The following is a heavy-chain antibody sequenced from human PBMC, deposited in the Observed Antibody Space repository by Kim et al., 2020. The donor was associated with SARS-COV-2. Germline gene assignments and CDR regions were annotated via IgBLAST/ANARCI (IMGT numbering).Heavy chain of an antibody. D-gene: IGHD6-13*01. V-gene: IGHV1-46*01. CDR2: MNPSGGNT. CDR3: ARDPRYGSAWYYFDY. J-gene: IGHJ4*02. Sequence: ASVKVSCKASGYTFTNYYMHWVRQAPGQGLEWMGVMNPSGGNTRYAQKFQGRVTMTRDTSTSTVYMELSSLRSEDTAIYYCARDPRYGSAWYYFDYWGQGTLVTVSS. CDR1: GYTFTNYY.